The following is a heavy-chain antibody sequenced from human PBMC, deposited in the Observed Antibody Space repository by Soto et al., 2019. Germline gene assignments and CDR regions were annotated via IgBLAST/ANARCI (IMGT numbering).Heavy chain of an antibody. CDR1: GGSISSGDYY. J-gene: IGHJ4*02. D-gene: IGHD5-12*01. CDR2: IYYSGST. V-gene: IGHV4-30-4*01. Sequence: QVQLQESGPGLVKPSQTLSLTCTVSGGSISSGDYYWSWIRQPPGKGLEWIWYIYYSGSTYYNPSLKSRVTISVDTSKNQFSLKLSSVTAADTAVYYCARGRDGYNRVVDYWGQGTLVTVSS. CDR3: ARGRDGYNRVVDY.